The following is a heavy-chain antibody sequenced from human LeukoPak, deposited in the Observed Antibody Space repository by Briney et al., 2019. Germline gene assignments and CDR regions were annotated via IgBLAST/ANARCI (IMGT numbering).Heavy chain of an antibody. V-gene: IGHV4-4*07. Sequence: PSETLSLTCTVSGGSISSYYWSWIRQPAGKGLEWIGRIYTSGSTNYNPSLKSRVTMSVDTSKNQFSLKLSSVTAADTAVYYCARRPIARFLEGNWFDPWGQGTLVTVSS. CDR3: ARRPIARFLEGNWFDP. CDR2: IYTSGST. D-gene: IGHD3-3*01. CDR1: GGSISSYY. J-gene: IGHJ5*02.